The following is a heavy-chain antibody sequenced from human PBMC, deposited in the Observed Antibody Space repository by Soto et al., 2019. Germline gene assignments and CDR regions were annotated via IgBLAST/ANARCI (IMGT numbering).Heavy chain of an antibody. CDR3: ARAQTGDLYYGMDV. J-gene: IGHJ6*02. CDR2: IIPIFGTA. D-gene: IGHD7-27*01. Sequence: GASVKVSCKASGGTFSSYSISWVRQAPGQGLEWMGGIIPIFGTANYAQKFQGRVTITADESTSTAYMELSSLRSEDTAVYYCARAQTGDLYYGMDVWGQGTTVTVSS. V-gene: IGHV1-69*13. CDR1: GGTFSSYS.